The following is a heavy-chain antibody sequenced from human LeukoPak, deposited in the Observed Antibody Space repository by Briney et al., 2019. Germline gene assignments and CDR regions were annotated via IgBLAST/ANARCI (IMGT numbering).Heavy chain of an antibody. CDR1: GGSISGYY. J-gene: IGHJ6*02. D-gene: IGHD3/OR15-3a*01. CDR3: ARDDLLHSVHYGMDV. Sequence: SETLSLTCFVSGGSISGYYWSWIRLSAGKGLEWIGRIYNSGNVNYNPSLKSRVTMSVDTSKNQVSLRLTSVTAADTAVYYCARDDLLHSVHYGMDVWGQGTTVTV. V-gene: IGHV4-4*07. CDR2: IYNSGNV.